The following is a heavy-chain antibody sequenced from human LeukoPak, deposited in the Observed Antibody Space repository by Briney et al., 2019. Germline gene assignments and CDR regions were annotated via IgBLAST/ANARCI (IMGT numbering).Heavy chain of an antibody. V-gene: IGHV1-69*04. J-gene: IGHJ5*02. CDR2: IIPILGIA. D-gene: IGHD3-3*01. CDR3: ARDSVRTIFGVVISWFDP. CDR1: GGTFSSYT. Sequence: PVKVSCKASGGTFSSYTISWVRQAPGQGLEWMGRIIPILGIANYAQKFQGRVTITADKSTSTAYMELSSLRSEDTAVYYCARDSVRTIFGVVISWFDPWGQGTLVTVSS.